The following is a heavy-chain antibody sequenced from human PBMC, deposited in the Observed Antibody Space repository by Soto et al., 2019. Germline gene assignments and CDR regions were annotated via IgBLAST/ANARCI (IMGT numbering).Heavy chain of an antibody. Sequence: SETLSLTCTVSGGSITTSSYYWGWVRQPPGKGLEWIGNIYYSGSTYYNPSLKSRVTISVDSSKNQFSLQLTSVTPEDTALYYCARDPGLGHAFDIWGQGTMVTVSS. D-gene: IGHD3-9*01. CDR2: IYYSGST. CDR3: ARDPGLGHAFDI. V-gene: IGHV4-39*02. CDR1: GGSITTSSYY. J-gene: IGHJ3*02.